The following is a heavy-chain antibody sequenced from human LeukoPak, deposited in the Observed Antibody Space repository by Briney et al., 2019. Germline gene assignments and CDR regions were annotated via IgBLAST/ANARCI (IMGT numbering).Heavy chain of an antibody. J-gene: IGHJ4*02. CDR2: MNPNSGNT. V-gene: IGHV1-8*01. CDR1: GYTFTSYD. Sequence: ASVKVSCKASGYTFTSYDINWVRQATGQGLEWMGWMNPNSGNTGYAQKFQGRVTMTRNTSIGTAYMELSSLRSEDTAVYYCAREGGAAATRGFDYWGQGTLVTVSS. D-gene: IGHD6-13*01. CDR3: AREGGAAATRGFDY.